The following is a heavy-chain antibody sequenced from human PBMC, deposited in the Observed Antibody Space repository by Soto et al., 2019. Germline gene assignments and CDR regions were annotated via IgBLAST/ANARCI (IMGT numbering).Heavy chain of an antibody. Sequence: GGSLRLSCAASGFTFSSYGMHWVRQAPGKGLEWVAVIWYDGSNKYYADSVKGRFTISRDNSKNTLYLQMNSLRAEDTAVYYCGLDRVVTVFRVVGCYYYYCMDVWGQGTTVTVSS. J-gene: IGHJ6*02. CDR1: GFTFSSYG. CDR3: GLDRVVTVFRVVGCYYYYCMDV. D-gene: IGHD3-3*01. V-gene: IGHV3-33*01. CDR2: IWYDGSNK.